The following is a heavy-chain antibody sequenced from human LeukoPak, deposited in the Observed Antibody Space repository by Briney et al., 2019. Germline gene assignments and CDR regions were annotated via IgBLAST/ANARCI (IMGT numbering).Heavy chain of an antibody. D-gene: IGHD1-26*01. CDR3: AREALVGATKKAHSKYYYGMDV. J-gene: IGHJ6*02. V-gene: IGHV1-2*04. CDR2: INPNSGGT. Sequence: ASVKVSCKASGYTFTGYYMHWVRQAPGQGLEWMGWINPNSGGTNYAQKFQGWVTMTRDTSISTAYMELSRLRSDDTAVYHCAREALVGATKKAHSKYYYGMDVWGQGTTVTVSS. CDR1: GYTFTGYY.